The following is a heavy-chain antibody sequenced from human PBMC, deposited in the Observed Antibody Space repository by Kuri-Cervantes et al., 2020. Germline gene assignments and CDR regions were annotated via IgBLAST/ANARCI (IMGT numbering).Heavy chain of an antibody. D-gene: IGHD1-7*01. V-gene: IGHV1-8*01. Sequence: ASVKVSCKASGYTFTSYDINWVRQATGQGLEWMGWMNPNSGNTGYAQKFQGRVTMTRNASISTAYMELRSLRSDDTAVYYCARDVNWNYYGYYYYMDVWGKGTTVTVSS. CDR3: ARDVNWNYYGYYYYMDV. J-gene: IGHJ6*03. CDR1: GYTFTSYD. CDR2: MNPNSGNT.